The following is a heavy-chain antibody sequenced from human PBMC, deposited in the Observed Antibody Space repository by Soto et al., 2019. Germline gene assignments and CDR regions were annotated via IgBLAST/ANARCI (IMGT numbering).Heavy chain of an antibody. CDR1: GGSISSGGYY. D-gene: IGHD3-22*01. CDR2: IYYSGST. CDR3: ARGFRSSGYAFDI. V-gene: IGHV4-31*03. J-gene: IGHJ3*02. Sequence: SETLSLTCTVSGGSISSGGYYWSWIRQHPGKGLEWIGYIYYSGSTYYNPSLKSRVTISVDTSKNQFSLKLSSVTAADTAVYYCARGFRSSGYAFDIWGQGTMVTVSS.